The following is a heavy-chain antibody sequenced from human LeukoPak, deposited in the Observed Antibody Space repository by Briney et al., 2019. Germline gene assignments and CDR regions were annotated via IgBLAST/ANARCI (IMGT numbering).Heavy chain of an antibody. CDR2: IYTNENT. CDR3: VRQAYYSESGSWTGFDY. CDR1: GGPISGYY. J-gene: IGHJ4*02. V-gene: IGHV4-4*09. Sequence: SETLSLTCTVSGGPISGYYWSWIRQPPGKGLPWIGYIYTNENTKYSPSLQSRVTMSVDTSKNQFSLKLTSVTAADTAVYYCVRQAYYSESGSWTGFDYWGQGTLVPVSS. D-gene: IGHD3-10*01.